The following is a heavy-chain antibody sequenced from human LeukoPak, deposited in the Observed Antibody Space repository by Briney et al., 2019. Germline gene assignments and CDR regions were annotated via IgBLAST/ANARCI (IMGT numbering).Heavy chain of an antibody. CDR2: INPNSGDT. V-gene: IGHV1-2*02. Sequence: GASVKVSCKASGYTFTGYYIHWVRQAPGQGLEWMGWINPNSGDTKYVQRFQGRVTMTSDTSISTAYMELTRLRSDDAAVYFCARDGSWSSISYSDYWGQGTLVTVSS. J-gene: IGHJ4*02. CDR3: ARDGSWSSISYSDY. CDR1: GYTFTGYY. D-gene: IGHD2-2*01.